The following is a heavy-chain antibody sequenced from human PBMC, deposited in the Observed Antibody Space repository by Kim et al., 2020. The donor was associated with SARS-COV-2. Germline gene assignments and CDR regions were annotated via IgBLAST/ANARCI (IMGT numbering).Heavy chain of an antibody. J-gene: IGHJ6*02. Sequence: YNPSLKSRVTISVDTSKNQFSLKLSSVTAADTAVYYCARGAVSYYYYGMDVWGQGTTVTVSS. V-gene: IGHV4-34*01. CDR3: ARGAVSYYYYGMDV.